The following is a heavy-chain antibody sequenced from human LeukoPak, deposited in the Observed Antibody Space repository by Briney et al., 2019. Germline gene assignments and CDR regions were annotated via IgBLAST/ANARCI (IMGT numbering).Heavy chain of an antibody. CDR2: IKQDGREK. Sequence: GGSLRLSCAASGFTLSSYWMSWVRQAPGKGLEWVANIKQDGREKYHVDSVKGRYTISRDSAKNSLYLQMNSPRAEDTTVYYCARVRANNFDYWGQGTLVTVSS. CDR3: ARVRANNFDY. CDR1: GFTLSSYW. D-gene: IGHD1/OR15-1a*01. V-gene: IGHV3-7*01. J-gene: IGHJ4*02.